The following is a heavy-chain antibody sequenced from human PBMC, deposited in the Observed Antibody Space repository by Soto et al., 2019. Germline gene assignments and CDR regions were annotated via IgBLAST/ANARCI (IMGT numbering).Heavy chain of an antibody. J-gene: IGHJ4*02. CDR2: ISAYNGNT. V-gene: IGHV1-18*01. CDR1: GYTFATSG. D-gene: IGHD3-22*01. CDR3: ARAGHYYDSSGYAN. Sequence: QVKLVQSGTEVKKPGASMKVSCKASGYTFATSGISWVRQAPGQGLEWMGWISAYNGNTNYEQKLQDRVTMTTDTSTRTAYLELRSLRSDDTAVYYWARAGHYYDSSGYANWGQGTLVTVSS.